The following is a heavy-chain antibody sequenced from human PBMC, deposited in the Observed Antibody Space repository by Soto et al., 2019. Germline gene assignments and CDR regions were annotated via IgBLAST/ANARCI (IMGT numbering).Heavy chain of an antibody. Sequence: SETVSLTCTVSCDSISSGGYYWGWIRQHPGKGLEWIGYVYYTGSTYYNPSLKSRVTISVDTSKNQFSLKLWSVTAADTAVYYCAKDPSPQPTTVVTPGWFAPWGQGILVTVSS. V-gene: IGHV4-31*03. CDR1: CDSISSGGYY. CDR2: VYYTGST. D-gene: IGHD4-17*01. J-gene: IGHJ5*02. CDR3: AKDPSPQPTTVVTPGWFAP.